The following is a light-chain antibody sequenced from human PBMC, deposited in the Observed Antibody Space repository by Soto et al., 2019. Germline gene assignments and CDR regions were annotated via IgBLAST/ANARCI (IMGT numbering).Light chain of an antibody. CDR1: QSVSNN. CDR3: QQYYIWWT. CDR2: GAS. Sequence: EIVMTQSPATVSVSPGERATLSCRASQSVSNNFAWYQKKPGQAPRLLIYGASTRATGIPARFSGGGSGTEFTLTSSSLQSEHFAFSYCQQYYIWWTFGQGTRVDIK. J-gene: IGKJ1*01. V-gene: IGKV3-15*01.